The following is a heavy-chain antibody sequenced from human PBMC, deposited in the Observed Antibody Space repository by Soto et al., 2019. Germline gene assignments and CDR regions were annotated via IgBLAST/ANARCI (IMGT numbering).Heavy chain of an antibody. CDR1: GFTFSTND. Sequence: ASVKVSCKASGFTFSTNDINWVRQAPGQGLQWMGWMNANVDATDSPQEFKGRVTMTWNASISKAYMELSNLKSEDKAVYYCEREVVEGSSMWIDPWGQANLVTVS. D-gene: IGHD3-10*01. CDR2: MNANVDAT. CDR3: EREVVEGSSMWIDP. J-gene: IGHJ5*02. V-gene: IGHV1-8*01.